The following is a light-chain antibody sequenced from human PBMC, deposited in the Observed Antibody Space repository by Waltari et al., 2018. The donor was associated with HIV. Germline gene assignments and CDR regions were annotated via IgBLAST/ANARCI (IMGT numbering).Light chain of an antibody. V-gene: IGLV1-51*01. CDR2: DNN. Sequence: SVFTQPPSVSAATGQKVSISCSGSVDNIWRNYVSWYQQLPGAAPKLLIYDNNKRPPGIPDRFSGSKSGTSATLGITGLQTGDEADYYCGTWDSSLGGWVFGGGTKLAVL. J-gene: IGLJ3*02. CDR1: VDNIWRNY. CDR3: GTWDSSLGGWV.